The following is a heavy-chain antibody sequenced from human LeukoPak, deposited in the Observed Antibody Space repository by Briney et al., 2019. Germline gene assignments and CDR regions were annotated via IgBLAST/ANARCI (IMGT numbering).Heavy chain of an antibody. V-gene: IGHV3-48*01. CDR3: ARVGSLYLGDFDY. D-gene: IGHD3-16*01. CDR2: ISSVAITM. CDR1: GFTFNTFG. J-gene: IGHJ4*02. Sequence: PGGSLRLSCAASGFTFNTFGMNWVRQAPGKGLEWLSYISSVAITMYYADSVKGRFTISRDNAKNSRYLQRNSLRAEDTAVYFCARVGSLYLGDFDYWGQGTQVTVSS.